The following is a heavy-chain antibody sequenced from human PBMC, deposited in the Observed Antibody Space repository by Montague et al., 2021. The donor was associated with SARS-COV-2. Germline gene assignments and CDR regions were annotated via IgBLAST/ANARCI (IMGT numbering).Heavy chain of an antibody. Sequence: SETLSLTCTVSGGSVSSRSYYWGWIRQPPGKGLEWIGSIYYSGSTHYNPSLKSRVTISVDTSKNRFSLKLSSVTAADTAVYYCASPTYYYDSSGSDAFDIWGQGTMVTVSS. CDR3: ASPTYYYDSSGSDAFDI. V-gene: IGHV4-39*01. D-gene: IGHD3-22*01. CDR2: IYYSGST. J-gene: IGHJ3*02. CDR1: GGSVSSRSYY.